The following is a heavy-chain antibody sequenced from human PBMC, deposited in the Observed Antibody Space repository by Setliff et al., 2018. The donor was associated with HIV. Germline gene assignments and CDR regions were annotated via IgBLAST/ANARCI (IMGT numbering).Heavy chain of an antibody. V-gene: IGHV6-1*01. J-gene: IGHJ6*03. CDR3: ARGGDWDYNYYMDV. CDR2: TYYRSKWSN. CDR1: GDSVSSNTAA. D-gene: IGHD3-16*01. Sequence: PSETLSLACAISGDSVSSNTAAWNWIRQSPSRGLEWLGRTYYRSKWSNDYAVSVKSRITINPDTSKNQFSLQLNSVTPEDTAVYFCARGGDWDYNYYMDVWDKGTTVTVSS.